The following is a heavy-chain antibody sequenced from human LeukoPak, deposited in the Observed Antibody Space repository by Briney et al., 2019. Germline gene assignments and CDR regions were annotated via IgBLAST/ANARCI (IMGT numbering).Heavy chain of an antibody. D-gene: IGHD2-2*01. CDR2: VIYDGSNK. CDR1: GFTFSNYA. V-gene: IGHV3-30-3*01. J-gene: IGHJ4*02. CDR3: AKDLPVAYFDY. Sequence: GGSLRLSCTASGFTFSNYAMHWVRQAPGKGLEWVAVVIYDGSNKYYADSVKGRFSISRDNSKNTLYLQMNSLRADDTAVYYCAKDLPVAYFDYWGQGTLVTVSS.